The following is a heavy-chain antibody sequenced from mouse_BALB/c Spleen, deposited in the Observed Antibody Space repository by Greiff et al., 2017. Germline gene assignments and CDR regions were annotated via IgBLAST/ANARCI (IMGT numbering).Heavy chain of an antibody. CDR3: ARKAYGYDY. V-gene: IGHV1-9*01. J-gene: IGHJ2*01. CDR1: GYTFSSYW. Sequence: VQLQESGAELMKPGASVKISCKATGYTFSSYWIEWVKQRPGHGLEWIGEILPGSGSTNYNEKFKGKATLTSDKSSSTAYMELSSLTSEDSAVYYCARKAYGYDYWGQGTTLTVSS. CDR2: ILPGSGST. D-gene: IGHD1-2*01.